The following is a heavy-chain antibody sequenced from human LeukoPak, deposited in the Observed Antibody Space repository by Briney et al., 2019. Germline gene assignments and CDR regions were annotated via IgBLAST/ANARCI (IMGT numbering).Heavy chain of an antibody. V-gene: IGHV1-69*13. D-gene: IGHD3-10*01. CDR1: GGTFSSYA. CDR3: ARSEAEMRGWFDP. CDR2: IIPIFGTA. J-gene: IGHJ5*02. Sequence: ASVKVSCKASGGTFSSYAISWVRQAPGQGLEWMGGIIPIFGTANYAQKFQGRVTITADESTSTAYMELSSLRSEDTAVYYCARSEAEMRGWFDPWGQGPLVTVSS.